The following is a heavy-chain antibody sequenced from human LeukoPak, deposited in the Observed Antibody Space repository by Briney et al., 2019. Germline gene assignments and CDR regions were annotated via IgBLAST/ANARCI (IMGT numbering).Heavy chain of an antibody. D-gene: IGHD3-22*01. CDR2: IYHSGST. CDR1: GYSISSGYY. V-gene: IGHV4-38-2*02. J-gene: IGHJ6*03. Sequence: SETLSLTCTVSGYSISSGYYWGWIRQPPGKGLEWIGSIYHSGSTYYNPSLKSRVTISVDTSKNQFSLKLSSVTAADTAVYYCAKYYYDSRWYYMDVWGKGTTVTVSS. CDR3: AKYYYDSRWYYMDV.